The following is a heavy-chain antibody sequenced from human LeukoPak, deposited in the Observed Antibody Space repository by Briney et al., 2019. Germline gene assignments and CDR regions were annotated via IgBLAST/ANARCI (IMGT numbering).Heavy chain of an antibody. V-gene: IGHV3-43*01. D-gene: IGHD6-13*01. CDR3: ARDRTAEAGNDYYMGV. J-gene: IGHJ6*03. CDR1: GFTFDDYT. CDR2: ITWDGGTT. Sequence: GGSLRLSCAASGFTFDDYTMHWVRQPPGKGLEWFSLITWDGGTTYYADSVRGRFTISRDNSKNSLFLRMNSLRPEDTALYYCARDRTAEAGNDYYMGVWGNGTTVIVSS.